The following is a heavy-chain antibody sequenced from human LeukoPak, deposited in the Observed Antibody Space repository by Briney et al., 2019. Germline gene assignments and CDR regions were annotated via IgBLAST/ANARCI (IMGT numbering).Heavy chain of an antibody. Sequence: GASVKVSCKASGYTFTGYYMHWVRQAPGQGLEWMGWINPNSGGTNYAQKFQGRVTMTRDTSISTAYMELSSLRSEDTAVYYCAADLGPGRLVLGYWGQGTLVTVSS. CDR3: AADLGPGRLVLGY. J-gene: IGHJ4*02. D-gene: IGHD2-15*01. CDR1: GYTFTGYY. V-gene: IGHV1-2*02. CDR2: INPNSGGT.